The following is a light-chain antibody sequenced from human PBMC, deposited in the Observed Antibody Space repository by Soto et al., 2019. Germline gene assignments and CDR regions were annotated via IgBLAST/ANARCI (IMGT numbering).Light chain of an antibody. J-gene: IGLJ2*01. Sequence: SYELTQPPSVSVAPGKTARITCGGNNIGSKSVHWYQQKPGQAPVLVIYYDSDRPSGIPERFSGSNSGNTATLTISRVEAGDEAAYYCQVWDSSSDHLVVFGGGTKLTVL. V-gene: IGLV3-21*04. CDR1: NIGSKS. CDR3: QVWDSSSDHLVV. CDR2: YDS.